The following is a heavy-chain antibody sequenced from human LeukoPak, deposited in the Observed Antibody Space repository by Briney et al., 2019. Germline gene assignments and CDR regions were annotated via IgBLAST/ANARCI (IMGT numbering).Heavy chain of an antibody. CDR1: GGSISSGSYY. CDR3: ARVGIAVAGYYYYYYMDV. V-gene: IGHV4-61*02. J-gene: IGHJ6*03. Sequence: PSETLSLTCTVSGGSISSGSYYWSWIRQPAGKGLEWIGRIYTSGSTNYNPSLKSRVTISVDTSKNQFSLKLSSVTAADTAVYYCARVGIAVAGYYYYYYMDVWGKGTTVTISS. D-gene: IGHD6-19*01. CDR2: IYTSGST.